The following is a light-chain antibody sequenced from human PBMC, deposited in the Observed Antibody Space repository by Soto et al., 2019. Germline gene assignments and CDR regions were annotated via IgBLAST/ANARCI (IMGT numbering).Light chain of an antibody. J-gene: IGLJ2*01. V-gene: IGLV2-8*01. CDR3: CSFAGDNNLV. CDR2: EVS. CDR1: SSDVGGYNY. Sequence: QSALTQPPSASGSPGQSVTISCTGTSSDVGGYNYVSWYQQHPGKAPKLMISEVSKRPSGVPDRFSGSKSGNTASLTVSGLQAEDEADYYCCSFAGDNNLVFGAGTKLTVL.